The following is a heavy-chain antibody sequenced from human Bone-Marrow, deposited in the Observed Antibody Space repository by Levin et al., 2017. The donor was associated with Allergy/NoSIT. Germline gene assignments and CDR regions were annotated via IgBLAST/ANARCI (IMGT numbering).Heavy chain of an antibody. J-gene: IGHJ6*03. CDR1: GGTFSSYA. V-gene: IGHV1-69*01. D-gene: IGHD1-7*01. Sequence: GGSLRLSCKSSGGTFSSYAISWVRQAPGQGLEWMGGINPIFRTTNYAQKFQGRVTITADESTSTAYMELSSLTSEDAAVYYCARDAGITYYHYYMDVWGQGTTVTVSS. CDR3: ARDAGITYYHYYMDV. CDR2: INPIFRTT.